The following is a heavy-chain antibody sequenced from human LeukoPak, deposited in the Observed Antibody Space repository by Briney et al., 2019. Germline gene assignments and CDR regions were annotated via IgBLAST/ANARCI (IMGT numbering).Heavy chain of an antibody. D-gene: IGHD3-22*01. V-gene: IGHV1-69*01. CDR2: IIPIFGTA. J-gene: IGHJ4*02. CDR3: ARGWDHDSGGRPTAYVY. CDR1: GGTFSSYA. Sequence: GASVKVSCTASGGTFSSYAISWVRQAPGQGLEWMGGIIPIFGTANYAQKFQGRVTITADESTSTAYMEVSSLRSEDTAVYYCARGWDHDSGGRPTAYVYWGQGTLVTVSS.